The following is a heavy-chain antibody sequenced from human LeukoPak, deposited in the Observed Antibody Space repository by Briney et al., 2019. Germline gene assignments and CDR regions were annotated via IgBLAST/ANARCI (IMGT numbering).Heavy chain of an antibody. Sequence: SQTLSLTCTVSGGFTSSGGYYWSWIRQHPGKGLEWIGYIYYSGSTYYNPSLKSRVTIAVDTSKNQFSLKLSSVTAADTAVYYCARDRYSYGYSDYYYYGMDVWGQGTTVTVSS. J-gene: IGHJ6*02. D-gene: IGHD5-18*01. CDR2: IYYSGST. V-gene: IGHV4-31*03. CDR3: ARDRYSYGYSDYYYYGMDV. CDR1: GGFTSSGGYY.